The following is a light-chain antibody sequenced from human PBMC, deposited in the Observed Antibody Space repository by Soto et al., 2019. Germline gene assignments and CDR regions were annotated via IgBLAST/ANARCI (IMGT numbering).Light chain of an antibody. CDR1: HNIGTY. V-gene: IGKV1-39*01. Sequence: DIHLTQSPSTLSASVGDRVTITCRAGHNIGTYLNWFQQKPGKAPNLLIYAASNLQGGVPSRFSGSGSGTDFSLTISGLQPEDFATYYCQQGHSTPITFGQGTRLEIK. J-gene: IGKJ5*01. CDR3: QQGHSTPIT. CDR2: AAS.